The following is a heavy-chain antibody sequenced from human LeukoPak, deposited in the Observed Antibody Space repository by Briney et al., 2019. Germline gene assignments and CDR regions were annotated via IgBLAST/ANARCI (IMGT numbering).Heavy chain of an antibody. V-gene: IGHV3-9*03. CDR1: GFTFDDYA. D-gene: IGHD2-2*01. Sequence: GWSLRLSCVASGFTFDDYARHWVRQAPGKGLEGVSVISWNSGRIDYAGSVKGRFTISRDNAKNSLYLQMNSLRAEDMSLYYCAKEVIVVVPAAPTGGAYYSYYMDVWGKGTTVTVSS. CDR3: AKEVIVVVPAAPTGGAYYSYYMDV. CDR2: ISWNSGRI. J-gene: IGHJ6*03.